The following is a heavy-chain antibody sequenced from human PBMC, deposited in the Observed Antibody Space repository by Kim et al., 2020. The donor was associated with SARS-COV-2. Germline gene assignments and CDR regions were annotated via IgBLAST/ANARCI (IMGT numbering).Heavy chain of an antibody. CDR3: ARDYGSGSYLLDYFDY. D-gene: IGHD3-10*01. J-gene: IGHJ4*02. V-gene: IGHV1-3*01. Sequence: FQGRVTITRETAASTAYMELSSLRSEDTAVYYCARDYGSGSYLLDYFDYWGQGTLVTVSS.